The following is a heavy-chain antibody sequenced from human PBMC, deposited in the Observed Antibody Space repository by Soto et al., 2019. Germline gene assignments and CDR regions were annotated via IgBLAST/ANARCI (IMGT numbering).Heavy chain of an antibody. CDR3: ARVTSRGHLYYGMDV. V-gene: IGHV3-30-3*01. CDR2: ISYDGSNK. CDR1: GFTFSSYA. J-gene: IGHJ6*02. Sequence: GGSLRLSCAASGFTFSSYAMHWVRQAPGKGLEWVAVISYDGSNKYYADSVKGRFTISRDNSKNTLYLQMNSLRAEDTAVYYCARVTSRGHLYYGMDVWGQGTTVTVSS. D-gene: IGHD5-12*01.